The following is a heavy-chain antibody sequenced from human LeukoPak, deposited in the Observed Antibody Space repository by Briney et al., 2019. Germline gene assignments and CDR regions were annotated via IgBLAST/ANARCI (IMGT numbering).Heavy chain of an antibody. V-gene: IGHV3-23*03. CDR2: LYSDSNT. CDR1: GFTFSSYA. D-gene: IGHD1-14*01. CDR3: ARGVEPLAANTLAY. J-gene: IGHJ4*02. Sequence: GGSLRLSCAASGFTFSSYAMSWVRQAPGKGLEWVSVLYSDSNTKYADSVQGRFTISRDNSKNTLYLEMNSLSPDDTAVYYCARGVEPLAANTLAYWGQGTLVTVSS.